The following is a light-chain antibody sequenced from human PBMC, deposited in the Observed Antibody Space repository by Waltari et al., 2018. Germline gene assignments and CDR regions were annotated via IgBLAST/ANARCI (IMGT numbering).Light chain of an antibody. CDR3: QVLDSATDHVV. Sequence: SYVVTQPPSVSVAPGKTARITCGGNNLGTKSVHWYQQKPGQAPVVVIYYSRERPSGIPERFSGSNSGNTATLTISWVEVGDEADYHCQVLDSATDHVVFGGGTRLTVL. CDR1: NLGTKS. J-gene: IGLJ2*01. V-gene: IGLV3-21*04. CDR2: YSR.